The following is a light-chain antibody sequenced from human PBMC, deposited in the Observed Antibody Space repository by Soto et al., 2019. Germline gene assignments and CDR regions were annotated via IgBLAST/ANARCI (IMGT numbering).Light chain of an antibody. CDR3: QQHSRDST. V-gene: IGKV1-5*01. CDR1: QTISSW. Sequence: DIQMTQSPSTLSGSVGDRVTITCRASQTISSWLAWYQHKPGKAPKLLIYDASSLESGVPSRFSGSGSGTEFTLTISSLHPDDFASYYCQQHSRDSTFGQGTKVDIK. CDR2: DAS. J-gene: IGKJ1*01.